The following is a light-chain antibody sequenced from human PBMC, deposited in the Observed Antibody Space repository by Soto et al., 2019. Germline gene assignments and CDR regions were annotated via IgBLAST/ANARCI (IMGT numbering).Light chain of an antibody. Sequence: EIVMTQSPATLSVSPGERATLSCRASQSVSSNLAWYQQKPGQAPRLLIYGASNRATGIPDRFSGSGSGTDFTLTISGLQPEDFAVYFCQQHSAWPRTFGQGTKVDIK. CDR3: QQHSAWPRT. CDR1: QSVSSN. CDR2: GAS. V-gene: IGKV3D-15*01. J-gene: IGKJ2*01.